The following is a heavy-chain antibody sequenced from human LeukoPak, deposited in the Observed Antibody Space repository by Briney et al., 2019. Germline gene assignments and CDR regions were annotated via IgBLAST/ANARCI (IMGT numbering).Heavy chain of an antibody. CDR2: IYYSGST. D-gene: IGHD3-22*01. Sequence: SETLSLTCTVSGGSISSYYWNWIRQPPGKGLEWIGSIYYSGSTNYNPSLKSRVTMSVDTSKNQFSLKLSSVTAADTAAYYCAGFYDSSAYYGAFDIWGQGQMVTVSS. J-gene: IGHJ3*02. CDR3: AGFYDSSAYYGAFDI. CDR1: GGSISSYY. V-gene: IGHV4-59*01.